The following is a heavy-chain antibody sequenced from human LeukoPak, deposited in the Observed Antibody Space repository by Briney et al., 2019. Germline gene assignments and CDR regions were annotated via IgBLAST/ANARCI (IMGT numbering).Heavy chain of an antibody. V-gene: IGHV3-48*01. CDR2: ITTGSNTI. D-gene: IGHD3-10*01. CDR3: ARGGYYGSGSYYYYYYYMDV. Sequence: GGSLRLSCAVSGFTFSSYSMNWVRQAPGKGLEWVSYITTGSNTIYYADSVEGRFTISRDNTKNSLYLQMNSLSAEDTAVYYCARGGYYGSGSYYYYYYYMDVWGKGTTVTVSS. CDR1: GFTFSSYS. J-gene: IGHJ6*03.